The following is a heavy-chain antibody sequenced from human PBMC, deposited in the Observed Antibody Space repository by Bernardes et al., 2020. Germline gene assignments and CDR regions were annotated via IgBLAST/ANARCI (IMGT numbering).Heavy chain of an antibody. D-gene: IGHD3-10*01. V-gene: IGHV4-59*01. Sequence: SETLSLTYTVSGGSISSYYWSWIRQPPGKGLEWIGYIYYSGSTNYNPSLKSRVTISVDTSKNQFSLKLSSVTAADTAVYYCARVPPYGSGSYYSFDYWGQGTLVTVSS. CDR1: GGSISSYY. CDR3: ARVPPYGSGSYYSFDY. CDR2: IYYSGST. J-gene: IGHJ4*02.